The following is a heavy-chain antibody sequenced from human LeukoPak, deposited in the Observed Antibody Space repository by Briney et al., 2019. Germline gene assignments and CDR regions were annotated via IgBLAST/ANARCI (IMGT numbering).Heavy chain of an antibody. CDR1: GFTFVDYS. J-gene: IGHJ4*02. D-gene: IGHD1-20*01. CDR2: LRPSDNTI. Sequence: QPGGSLRLSCAASGFTFVDYSMNWVRQAPGKGLEWVSYLRPSDNTIYYADSVKGRFSVSRDDAKSSLYLQIDGLRAEDTAVYYCARDDNWAFDYWGQGTPVTVSS. V-gene: IGHV3-48*04. CDR3: ARDDNWAFDY.